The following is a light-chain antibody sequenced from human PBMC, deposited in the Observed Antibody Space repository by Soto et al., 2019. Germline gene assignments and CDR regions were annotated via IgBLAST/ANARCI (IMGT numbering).Light chain of an antibody. V-gene: IGKV3-15*01. Sequence: EIVMTQSPVTLSASPGERATLSCRASQSISNNLAWYQQKPGQAPRLLIYGASTRATGIPARFNGSESGTEFTLSISSLQSEDFAVYYCQQYNNWPRTFGQGTKVEIK. CDR1: QSISNN. CDR2: GAS. J-gene: IGKJ1*01. CDR3: QQYNNWPRT.